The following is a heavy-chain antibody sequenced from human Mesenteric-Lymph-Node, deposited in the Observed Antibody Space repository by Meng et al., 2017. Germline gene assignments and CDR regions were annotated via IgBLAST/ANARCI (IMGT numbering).Heavy chain of an antibody. CDR3: ARGLMATTRQYFQH. Sequence: ESLKISCAVYGGSFSGYYWSWIRQPPGKGLEWIGEINHSGSTNYNPSLKSRVTISVDTSKNQFSLKLSSVTAADTAVYYCARGLMATTRQYFQHWGQGTLVTVSS. CDR2: INHSGST. CDR1: GGSFSGYY. V-gene: IGHV4-34*01. J-gene: IGHJ1*01. D-gene: IGHD5-24*01.